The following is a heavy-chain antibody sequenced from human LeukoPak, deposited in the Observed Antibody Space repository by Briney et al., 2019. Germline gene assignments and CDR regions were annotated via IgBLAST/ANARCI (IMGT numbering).Heavy chain of an antibody. D-gene: IGHD3-3*01. Sequence: SETLSLTCAVYGGSFSGYYWSWIRPPPGKGLEWIGYIYYSGSTNYNPSLKSRVTISVDTSKNQFSLKLSSVTAADTAVYYCARRAHDDFWSGYYFDYWGQGTLVTVSS. CDR1: GGSFSGYY. J-gene: IGHJ4*02. V-gene: IGHV4-59*08. CDR3: ARRAHDDFWSGYYFDY. CDR2: IYYSGST.